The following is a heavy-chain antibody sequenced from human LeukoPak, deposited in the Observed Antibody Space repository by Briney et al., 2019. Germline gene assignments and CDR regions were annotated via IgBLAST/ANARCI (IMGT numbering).Heavy chain of an antibody. Sequence: SETLSLTCTVSGGSISSYYWSWIRQPPGKGLEWIGYIYYSGSTNYNPSLKSRVTISVDTSKNQFSLKLSSVTAADTAVYYCARYGEQLEAFDIRGQGTMVTVSS. CDR3: ARYGEQLEAFDI. J-gene: IGHJ3*02. CDR1: GGSISSYY. CDR2: IYYSGST. V-gene: IGHV4-59*01. D-gene: IGHD6-13*01.